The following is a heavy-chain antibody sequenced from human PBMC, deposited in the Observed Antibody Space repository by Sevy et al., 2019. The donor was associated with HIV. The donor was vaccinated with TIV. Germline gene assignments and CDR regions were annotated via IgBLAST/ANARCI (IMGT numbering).Heavy chain of an antibody. Sequence: ASVPVSCKASGGTFSSYAISWVRQAPGQGLEWMGGIIPIFGTANYAQKFQGRVTITADESTSTAYMEPSSLRSEDTAVYDCARAHPGGISTSCYFGFDYWGQGTLVTVSS. V-gene: IGHV1-69*13. CDR3: ARAHPGGISTSCYFGFDY. D-gene: IGHD2-2*01. CDR1: GGTFSSYA. J-gene: IGHJ4*02. CDR2: IIPIFGTA.